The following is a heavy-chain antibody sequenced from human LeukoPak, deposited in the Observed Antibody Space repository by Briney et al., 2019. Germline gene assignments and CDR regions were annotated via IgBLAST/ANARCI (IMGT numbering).Heavy chain of an antibody. Sequence: ASVKVSCKASGYTFTAYYMHWVRQAPGQGLEWMGWINPNSGGTNYAQKFQGRVTMTRDTSISTAYMELSRLRSDDTAVYYCAGVQIGKIYYYDSSGYRGRSPGGQNIDYWGQGTLVTVSS. J-gene: IGHJ4*02. CDR3: AGVQIGKIYYYDSSGYRGRSPGGQNIDY. CDR1: GYTFTAYY. CDR2: INPNSGGT. D-gene: IGHD3-22*01. V-gene: IGHV1-2*02.